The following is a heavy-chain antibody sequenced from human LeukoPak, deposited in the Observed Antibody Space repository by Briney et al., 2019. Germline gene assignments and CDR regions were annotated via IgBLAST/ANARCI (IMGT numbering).Heavy chain of an antibody. CDR1: GGSISSYY. V-gene: IGHV4-4*07. Sequence: SETLSLTCSVSGGSISSYYWSWIRQPAGKGLEWIGRIYTSGSTNYNPSLKSRVTMSVDTSKNQFSLKLSSVTAADTAVYYCARSPSFNSGLPNWFDPWGPGTLVTVSS. CDR3: ARSPSFNSGLPNWFDP. D-gene: IGHD6-19*01. J-gene: IGHJ5*02. CDR2: IYTSGST.